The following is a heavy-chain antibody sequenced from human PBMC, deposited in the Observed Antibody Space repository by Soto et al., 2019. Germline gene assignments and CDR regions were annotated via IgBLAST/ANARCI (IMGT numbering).Heavy chain of an antibody. CDR1: GYTFTSYA. J-gene: IGHJ4*02. V-gene: IGHV1-3*01. D-gene: IGHD3-22*01. CDR2: INAGNGNT. Sequence: QVQLVQSGAEVKKPGASVKGSCKASGYTFTSYAMHWVRQAPGQRLAWMGWINAGNGNTKYSHKFQGRVTITRDKSASTADMELSSMRSEDTAVYYCARGSDFYDRSGLYYWGQGTLVTVSS. CDR3: ARGSDFYDRSGLYY.